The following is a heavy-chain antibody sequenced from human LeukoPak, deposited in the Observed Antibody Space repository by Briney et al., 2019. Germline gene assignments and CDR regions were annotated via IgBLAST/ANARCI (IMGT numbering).Heavy chain of an antibody. V-gene: IGHV3-30*02. D-gene: IGHD2-2*02. CDR2: IRYDGSNK. Sequence: GGSLRLSCAASGFTFSSYGMHWVRQAPGKGLEWVAFIRYDGSNKYYADSVKGRFTISRDNSKNTLYLQMNSPRAEDTAVYYCAKDVVVKRPAAISWGQGTLVTVSS. CDR3: AKDVVVKRPAAIS. CDR1: GFTFSSYG. J-gene: IGHJ5*02.